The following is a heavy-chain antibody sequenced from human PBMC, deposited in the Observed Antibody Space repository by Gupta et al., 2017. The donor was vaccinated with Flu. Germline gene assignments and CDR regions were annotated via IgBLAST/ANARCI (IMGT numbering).Heavy chain of an antibody. CDR1: GYSFTTNW. CDR2: IFPGDSDT. Sequence: EVQLVQSGAEVRKPGESVKISCKASGYSFTTNWIGGVRQMPGRGLEWMGMIFPGDSDTHYSPSFQGRVTISADKSTTTAYLQWNSLQASDTAMYYCAKRPDSSAWYDYWGQGTLVTVSS. CDR3: AKRPDSSAWYDY. V-gene: IGHV5-51*01. D-gene: IGHD6-19*01. J-gene: IGHJ4*02.